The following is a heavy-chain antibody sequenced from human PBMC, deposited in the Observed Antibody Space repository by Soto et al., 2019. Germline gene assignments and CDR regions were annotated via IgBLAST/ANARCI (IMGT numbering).Heavy chain of an antibody. CDR2: VYFTGRT. D-gene: IGHD6-19*01. CDR1: GGSLRSGSFF. Sequence: QLQLQESGPGLVKPSETLSLTCTVSGGSLRSGSFFWGWIRQPPGKGLEWIGHVYFTGRTSYSPSLKSRVTMFVDTSKNKFSLRLTSVTAADTATYFCVRREAVAGSQFDFWGQGTLVSVSS. J-gene: IGHJ4*02. CDR3: VRREAVAGSQFDF. V-gene: IGHV4-39*01.